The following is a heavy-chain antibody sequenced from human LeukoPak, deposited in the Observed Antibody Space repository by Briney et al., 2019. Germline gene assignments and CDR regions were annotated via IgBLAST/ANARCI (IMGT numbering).Heavy chain of an antibody. Sequence: PGGSLRLSCAASGFTFSGSAMHWVRQAPGKGLEWVANIKQDGSEKYYVDSVKGRFTISRDNAKNSLYLQMNSLRAEDTALYYCAKGPYYYYDSSGYYYFDYWGQGTLVTVSS. J-gene: IGHJ4*02. CDR2: IKQDGSEK. D-gene: IGHD3-22*01. V-gene: IGHV3-7*03. CDR1: GFTFSGSA. CDR3: AKGPYYYYDSSGYYYFDY.